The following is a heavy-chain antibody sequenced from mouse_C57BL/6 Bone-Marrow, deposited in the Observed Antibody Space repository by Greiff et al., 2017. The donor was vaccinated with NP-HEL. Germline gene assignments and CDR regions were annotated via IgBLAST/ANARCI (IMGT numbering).Heavy chain of an antibody. V-gene: IGHV1-39*01. CDR2: INPNYGTT. CDR3: ASQEGITTVVGGY. J-gene: IGHJ3*01. D-gene: IGHD1-1*01. CDR1: GYSFTDYN. Sequence: VQLQQSGPELVKPGASVKISCKASGYSFTDYNMNWVKQSNGKSLEWIGVINPNYGTTSYNQKFKGKATLTVDQASSTAYMQRNSMTCEDSAVYYGASQEGITTVVGGYWDQGTLVTVSA.